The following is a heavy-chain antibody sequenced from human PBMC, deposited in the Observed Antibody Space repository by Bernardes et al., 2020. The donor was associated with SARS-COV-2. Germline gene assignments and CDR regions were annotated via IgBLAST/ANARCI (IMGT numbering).Heavy chain of an antibody. V-gene: IGHV3-30*03. D-gene: IGHD3-3*01. CDR1: GFTFSSYG. CDR2: ISYDGSNK. CDR3: ARDLAGLRETYYDFWSGWAAPHWFDP. Sequence: GGSLRLSCAASGFTFSSYGMHWVRQAPGKGLEWVAVISYDGSNKYYADSVKGRFTISRDTSKNTLYLQMNSLRAEDTAVYYCARDLAGLRETYYDFWSGWAAPHWFDPWGQGTLVTVSS. J-gene: IGHJ5*02.